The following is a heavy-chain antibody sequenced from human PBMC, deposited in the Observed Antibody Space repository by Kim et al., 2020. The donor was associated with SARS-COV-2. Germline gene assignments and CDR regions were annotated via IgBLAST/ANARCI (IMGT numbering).Heavy chain of an antibody. CDR2: ISPSGTFA. CDR1: GFTFRDFY. CDR3: ATDPPAG. Sequence: GGSLRLSCAASGFTFRDFYMSWIRQAPGKGPEWLSYISPSGTFASYADPVKGRFTISRDSADNSVFLQMNNLRDDDTAVYYCATDPPAGWGQGTLVTVSS. J-gene: IGHJ4*02. V-gene: IGHV3-11*05.